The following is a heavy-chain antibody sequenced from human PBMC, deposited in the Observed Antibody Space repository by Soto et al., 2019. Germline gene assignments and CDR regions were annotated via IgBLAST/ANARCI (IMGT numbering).Heavy chain of an antibody. CDR1: GYSFTNYW. V-gene: IGHV5-51*01. D-gene: IGHD4-4*01. Sequence: GESLKISCKGSGYSFTNYWIAWVRQMPGKGLEWMGLIYPGDSDPRYSPSFQGRVTISADKSISTAYLQWSSLKASDTAMYYCASQARYSNYGYRYRMDVRTQGNTVPLS. CDR3: ASQARYSNYGYRYRMDV. J-gene: IGHJ6*01. CDR2: IYPGDSDP.